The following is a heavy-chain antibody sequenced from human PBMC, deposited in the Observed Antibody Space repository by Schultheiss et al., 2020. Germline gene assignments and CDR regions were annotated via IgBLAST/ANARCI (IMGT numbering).Heavy chain of an antibody. D-gene: IGHD6-19*01. CDR1: GFTFSSYS. V-gene: IGHV3-21*01. J-gene: IGHJ4*02. CDR2: ISSSSSYI. Sequence: GGSLRLSCAASGFTFSSYSMNWVRQAPGKGLEWVSSISSSSSYIYYADSVKGRFTISRDNAKNSLYLQMNSLRAEDTTVYYCARGIAVAGNDYWGQGTLVTGSS. CDR3: ARGIAVAGNDY.